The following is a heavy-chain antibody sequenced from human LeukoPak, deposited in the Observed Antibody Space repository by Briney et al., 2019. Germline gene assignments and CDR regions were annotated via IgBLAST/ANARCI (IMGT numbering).Heavy chain of an antibody. CDR3: AKEYCSGGSCYSKRGYFDY. Sequence: TGGSLRLSCAASGFTFSTYAMHWVRQAPGKGLEWVAVISYDGRQKYYADSVKGRFTISRDNSKNTLFLQMNSLRAEDTAVYYCAKEYCSGGSCYSKRGYFDYWGQGTLVTVSS. J-gene: IGHJ4*02. D-gene: IGHD2-15*01. V-gene: IGHV3-30*14. CDR1: GFTFSTYA. CDR2: ISYDGRQK.